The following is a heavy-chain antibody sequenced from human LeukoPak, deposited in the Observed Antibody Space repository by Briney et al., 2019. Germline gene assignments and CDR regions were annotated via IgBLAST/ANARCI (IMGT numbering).Heavy chain of an antibody. CDR2: IYYSGST. Sequence: SETLSLTCAVYGGSFSGYYWSWIRQPPGKGLEWIGYIYYSGSTNYNPSLKSRVTISVDTSKNQFSLKLSSVTAADTAVYYCARYYGDAYYYYGMDVWGQGTTVTVSS. J-gene: IGHJ6*02. D-gene: IGHD3-3*01. CDR1: GGSFSGYY. V-gene: IGHV4-59*01. CDR3: ARYYGDAYYYYGMDV.